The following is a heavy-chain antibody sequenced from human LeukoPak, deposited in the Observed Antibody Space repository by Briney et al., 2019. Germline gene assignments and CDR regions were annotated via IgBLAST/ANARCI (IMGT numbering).Heavy chain of an antibody. V-gene: IGHV3-7*01. J-gene: IGHJ3*01. CDR1: EFTFSSHQ. CDR3: ARDWRQDNAFDL. Sequence: PGGSLRLSCAASEFTFSSHQMSWVRQAPGKGLEWVAKITQDGSEKYYMDSVKGRFIISRDNGKNSLYLQMNSLRVEDTAVYHCARDWRQDNAFDLWGQGTMVTVSS. D-gene: IGHD2-15*01. CDR2: ITQDGSEK.